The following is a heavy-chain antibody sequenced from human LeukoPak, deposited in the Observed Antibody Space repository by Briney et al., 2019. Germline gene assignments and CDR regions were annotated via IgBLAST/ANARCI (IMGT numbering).Heavy chain of an antibody. D-gene: IGHD6-19*01. CDR1: GFTFSDYY. J-gene: IGHJ4*02. Sequence: GGSLRLSCAASGFTFSDYYMSWIRQAPGKGLEWVSAISGSGGSTYYTDSVKGRFTISRDNSKNTLYLQMNSLRSDDTAVYYCARAEQWLVLSPPTGYYWGQGTLVTVSS. CDR3: ARAEQWLVLSPPTGYY. V-gene: IGHV3-23*01. CDR2: ISGSGGST.